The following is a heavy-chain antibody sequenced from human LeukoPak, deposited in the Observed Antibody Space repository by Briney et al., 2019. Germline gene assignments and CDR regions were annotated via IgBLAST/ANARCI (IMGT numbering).Heavy chain of an antibody. Sequence: GGSLRLSCAASGFTFSSYGMSWVRQAPGKGLEWVSAISGSGGSTYYADSVKGRFTISRDNSKNTLYLQMNSLRAEDTAVYYCAKLADSSGYYHPTYYFDYWGQGTLVTVSS. D-gene: IGHD3-22*01. V-gene: IGHV3-23*01. CDR2: ISGSGGST. J-gene: IGHJ4*02. CDR1: GFTFSSYG. CDR3: AKLADSSGYYHPTYYFDY.